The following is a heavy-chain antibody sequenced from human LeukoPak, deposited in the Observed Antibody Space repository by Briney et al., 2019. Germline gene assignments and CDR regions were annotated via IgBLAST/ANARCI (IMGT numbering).Heavy chain of an antibody. Sequence: QPGGSLRLSCAASGFTFSSYWMNWARQAPGKGLEWVAVISYDGSNKYYAESVKGRFTISRDNSKNTLYLQLNSLRPDDTAVYYCARDQLAYSGYDTLFDYWGQGTLVTVSS. CDR2: ISYDGSNK. CDR1: GFTFSSYW. V-gene: IGHV3-30*03. J-gene: IGHJ4*02. D-gene: IGHD5-12*01. CDR3: ARDQLAYSGYDTLFDY.